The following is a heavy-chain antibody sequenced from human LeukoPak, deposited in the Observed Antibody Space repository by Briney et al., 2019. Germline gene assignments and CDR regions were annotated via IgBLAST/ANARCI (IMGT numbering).Heavy chain of an antibody. J-gene: IGHJ4*02. CDR2: INHSGGT. CDR3: ARDPIVGATRGRGGY. D-gene: IGHD1-26*01. Sequence: SETLSLTCAVYGGSFSGYYWSWIRQPPGKGLEWIGEINHSGGTNYNPSLKSRVTISVDTSKNQFSLKLSSVTAADTAVYYCARDPIVGATRGRGGYWGQGTLVTVSS. CDR1: GGSFSGYY. V-gene: IGHV4-34*01.